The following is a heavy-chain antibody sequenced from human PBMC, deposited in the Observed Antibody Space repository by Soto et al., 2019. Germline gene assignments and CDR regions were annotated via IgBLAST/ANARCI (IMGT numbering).Heavy chain of an antibody. Sequence: PSETLSLTCTVSGGSISSGGYYWSWIRQHPGKGLEWIGYIYYSGSTYYNPSLKSRVTISVDTSKNQFSLKLTSVTAADTAVFYCTGAMWLFRTPYYYYYGMDVWGQGTTVTVSS. CDR1: GGSISSGGYY. CDR2: IYYSGST. J-gene: IGHJ6*02. CDR3: TGAMWLFRTPYYYYYGMDV. V-gene: IGHV4-31*03. D-gene: IGHD3-22*01.